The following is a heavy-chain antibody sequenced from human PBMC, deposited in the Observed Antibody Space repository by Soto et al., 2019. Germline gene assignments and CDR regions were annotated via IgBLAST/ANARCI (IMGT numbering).Heavy chain of an antibody. D-gene: IGHD6-13*01. CDR2: INAGNGNT. J-gene: IGHJ4*02. Sequence: ASVKVSCKASGYTFTSYAMHWVRQAPGQRLEWMGWINAGNGNTKYSQKFQGRVTITRDTSASTAYMELSSLRSEDTAVYYCALSIAAAGRPDYWGQGTLVTVSS. V-gene: IGHV1-3*01. CDR1: GYTFTSYA. CDR3: ALSIAAAGRPDY.